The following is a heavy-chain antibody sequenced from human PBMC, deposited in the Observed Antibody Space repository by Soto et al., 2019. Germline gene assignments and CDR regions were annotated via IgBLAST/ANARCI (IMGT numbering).Heavy chain of an antibody. V-gene: IGHV3-30-3*01. CDR1: GFTFSSYA. CDR3: ATNKGAQWLADS. D-gene: IGHD6-19*01. Sequence: GGSLRLSCAASGFTFSSYAMSWVRQAPGKGLEWVAVISYDGSNKYYADSVKSRFTISRDNSKNTLYLQMNSLRAEDTAVYYCATNKGAQWLADSWGQGTLVTVSS. J-gene: IGHJ4*02. CDR2: ISYDGSNK.